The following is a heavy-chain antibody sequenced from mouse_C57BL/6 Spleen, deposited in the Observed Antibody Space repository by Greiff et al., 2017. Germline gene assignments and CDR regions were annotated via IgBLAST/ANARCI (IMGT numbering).Heavy chain of an antibody. CDR3: ARYDYVGIYYAMDY. J-gene: IGHJ4*01. CDR1: GYTFTDYN. CDR2: IYPKNGGT. Sequence: SGPELVKPGASVKMSCKASGYTFTDYNMHWVKQSHGKSLEWIGYIYPKNGGTSYNQKFKGTATLTVNKSSSTAYMELRSLTSEDSAVYYCARYDYVGIYYAMDYWGQGTSVTVSS. V-gene: IGHV1-22*01. D-gene: IGHD2-4*01.